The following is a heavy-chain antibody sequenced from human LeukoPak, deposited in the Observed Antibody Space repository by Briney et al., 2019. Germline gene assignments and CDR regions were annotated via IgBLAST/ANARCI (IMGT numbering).Heavy chain of an antibody. CDR3: ARTYYYDSSGYNWDAFDI. CDR2: IYAGDSDT. J-gene: IGHJ3*02. Sequence: GESLKISCKGSGCSFPTYWIAWVRQMPGKGLEWMGIIYAGDSDTRYSPSFQGQVTISADKSISTAYLQWSSLKASDTAMYYCARTYYYDSSGYNWDAFDIWGQGTMVTVSS. V-gene: IGHV5-51*01. CDR1: GCSFPTYW. D-gene: IGHD3-22*01.